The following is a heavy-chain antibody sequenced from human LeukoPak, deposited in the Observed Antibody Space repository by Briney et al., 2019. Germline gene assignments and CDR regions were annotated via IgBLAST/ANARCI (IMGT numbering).Heavy chain of an antibody. Sequence: GGSLRLSCAASGFSFSNYYMLWVRQAPGVGLVSVSRISSDGATTIYADSVKGRFTTSGDNAKNTLYLQMNSLRAEDTAVYYCARDDSNGIDYWGQGTLVTVSS. D-gene: IGHD3-22*01. CDR3: ARDDSNGIDY. CDR1: GFSFSNYY. J-gene: IGHJ4*02. V-gene: IGHV3-74*01. CDR2: ISSDGATT.